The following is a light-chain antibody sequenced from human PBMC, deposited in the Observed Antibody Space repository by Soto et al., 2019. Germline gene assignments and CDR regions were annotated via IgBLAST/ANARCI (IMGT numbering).Light chain of an antibody. CDR3: SSYTTPSTLV. V-gene: IGLV2-14*01. CDR1: SSDVGGYNY. J-gene: IGLJ3*02. Sequence: QAVLTQPASVSGSPGQSITISCTGTSSDVGGYNYVSWYQQHPGKAPKVMIYDVSNRPSGVSNRFSGSKSGNTASLTISGLQAEDEADYYCSSYTTPSTLVFGGGTKLTVL. CDR2: DVS.